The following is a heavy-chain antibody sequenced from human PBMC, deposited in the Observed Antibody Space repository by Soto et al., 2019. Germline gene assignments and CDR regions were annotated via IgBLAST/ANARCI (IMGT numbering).Heavy chain of an antibody. CDR2: IYYSGST. Sequence: SETLSLTCTVSGGSISSGGYYWSWIRQHPGKGLEWIGYIYYSGSTYYNPSLKSRVTISVDTSKNQFSLKLSSVTAADTAVYYCARGPAGNYFDYWGQGTLVTVSS. D-gene: IGHD6-13*01. V-gene: IGHV4-31*03. CDR3: ARGPAGNYFDY. J-gene: IGHJ4*02. CDR1: GGSISSGGYY.